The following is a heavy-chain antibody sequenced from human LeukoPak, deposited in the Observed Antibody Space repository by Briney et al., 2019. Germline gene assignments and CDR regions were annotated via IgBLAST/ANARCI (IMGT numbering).Heavy chain of an antibody. D-gene: IGHD3-10*01. J-gene: IGHJ4*02. V-gene: IGHV3-23*01. CDR1: GFSFSSYA. CDR3: AVGYYTASG. CDR2: ISRSGGST. Sequence: QSGGSLRLSCAASGFSFSSYAMSWVRQAPGKGLEWVSAISRSGGSTYYADSVKGRFTISRDNSKNTLYLQMNSLRADDTAVYYCAVGYYTASGWGQGTLVTVSS.